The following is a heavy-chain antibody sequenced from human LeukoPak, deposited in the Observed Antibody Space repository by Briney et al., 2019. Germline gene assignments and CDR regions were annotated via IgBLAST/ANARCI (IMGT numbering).Heavy chain of an antibody. Sequence: PGGSLRLSCAASGFTFSNAWMSWVRQAPGKGLEWVGRIKSKTDGGTTDYAAPVKGRFTISRDDSKNTLCLQMNSLKTEDTAVYYCTRETDYSDGTGYHHWYFDLWGRGTLVTVSS. V-gene: IGHV3-15*01. CDR2: IKSKTDGGTT. J-gene: IGHJ2*01. CDR1: GFTFSNAW. D-gene: IGHD3-22*01. CDR3: TRETDYSDGTGYHHWYFDL.